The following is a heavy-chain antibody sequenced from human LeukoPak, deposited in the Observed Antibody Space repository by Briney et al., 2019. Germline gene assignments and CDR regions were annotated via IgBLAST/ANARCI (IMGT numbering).Heavy chain of an antibody. CDR3: ARHLRYDILTGHYTPAVNWFDP. V-gene: IGHV4-34*01. CDR2: INHSGST. J-gene: IGHJ5*02. Sequence: GSLRLSCAASGFTFNSYAMSWVRQAPGKGLEWIGEINHSGSTNYNPSLKSRVAISVDTSKNQFSLKLSSVTAADTAVYYCARHLRYDILTGHYTPAVNWFDPWGQGTLVTVSS. D-gene: IGHD3-9*01. CDR1: GFTFNSYA.